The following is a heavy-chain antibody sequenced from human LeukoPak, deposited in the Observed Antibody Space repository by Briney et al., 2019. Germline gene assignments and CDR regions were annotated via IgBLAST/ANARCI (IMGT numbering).Heavy chain of an antibody. CDR3: ARGHSGSYYFDY. V-gene: IGHV4-30-4*08. J-gene: IGHJ4*02. CDR1: GGSISSGDYY. D-gene: IGHD1-26*01. Sequence: SETLSLTCTVSGGSISSGDYYWSWIRQPPGKGLEWIGYIYYSGGTYYNPSLKSRVTISVDTSKNQFSLKLSSVTAADTAVYYCARGHSGSYYFDYWGQGTLITVSS. CDR2: IYYSGGT.